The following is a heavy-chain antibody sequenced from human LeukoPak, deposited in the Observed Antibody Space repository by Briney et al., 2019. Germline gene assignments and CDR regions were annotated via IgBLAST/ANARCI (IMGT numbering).Heavy chain of an antibody. CDR2: IYYSGST. J-gene: IGHJ1*01. V-gene: IGHV4-59*01. CDR1: GGSISSYY. Sequence: RSSETLSLTCTVSGGSISSYYWSWIRQPPGKGLEWIGYIYYSGSTNYNPSLKSRVTISVDTSKNQFSLKLSSVTAADTAVYYCARSEMYYYDRSGYSPKYFQHWGQGTLVTVSS. CDR3: ARSEMYYYDRSGYSPKYFQH. D-gene: IGHD3-22*01.